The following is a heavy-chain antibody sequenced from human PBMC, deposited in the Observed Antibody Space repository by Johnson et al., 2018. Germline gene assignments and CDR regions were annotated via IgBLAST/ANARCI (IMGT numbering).Heavy chain of an antibody. D-gene: IGHD3-22*01. V-gene: IGHV3-33*06. CDR2: IWYDGSNK. Sequence: VQLVESGGGVVQPGRSLRLSCAASGFTFSSYGMHWVRQAPGKGLEWVAVIWYDGSNKYYADSVKGRFTISRDNSKKTLYLQMNSLRAEDTAVYYCAKMGYYDTQLFPGACDIWGQGKRGTVSS. CDR3: AKMGYYDTQLFPGACDI. CDR1: GFTFSSYG. J-gene: IGHJ3*02.